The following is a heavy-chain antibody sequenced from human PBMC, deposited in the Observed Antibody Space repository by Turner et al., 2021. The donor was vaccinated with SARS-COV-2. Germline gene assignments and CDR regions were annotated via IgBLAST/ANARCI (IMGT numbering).Heavy chain of an antibody. Sequence: QVQLQQWGAGLLQPSETLSLTCAVYGGSFSGYYWTWIRQPPEKGLEWIGEIHPSGTTYHNPSLKGRVTMSVDTSKNQFYLKVSSVTAADTAVYYCAKGDDSRKSGLLWGQGTLVTVSS. CDR3: AKGDDSRKSGLL. J-gene: IGHJ4*02. V-gene: IGHV4-34*02. CDR1: GGSFSGYY. D-gene: IGHD2-15*01. CDR2: IHPSGTT.